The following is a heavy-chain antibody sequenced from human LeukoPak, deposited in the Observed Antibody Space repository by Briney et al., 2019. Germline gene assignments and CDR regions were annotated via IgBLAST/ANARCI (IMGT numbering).Heavy chain of an antibody. CDR1: GFTFSDYY. J-gene: IGHJ6*02. CDR2: ISSSGSTI. Sequence: GGSLRLSCAASGFTFSDYYMSWIRQAPGKGLEWVSYISSSGSTIYYADSVKGRLTISRDNAKNSPYLQMNSLRAEDTAVYYCARDRYDFWSGYYLYYYYGMDVWGQGTTVTVSS. CDR3: ARDRYDFWSGYYLYYYYGMDV. V-gene: IGHV3-11*01. D-gene: IGHD3-3*01.